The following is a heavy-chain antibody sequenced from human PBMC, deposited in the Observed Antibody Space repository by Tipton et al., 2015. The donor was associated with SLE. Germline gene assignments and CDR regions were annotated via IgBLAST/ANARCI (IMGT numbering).Heavy chain of an antibody. Sequence: TLSLTCTVSGGSINSGGYYWSWIRQPAGKGLEWIGRIYTSGSTNYNPSLKSRVTILVDTSKNQISLELRSVTAADTAVYYCARVLGVVKSYYMDVWGKGTTVTVSS. CDR1: GGSINSGGYY. D-gene: IGHD3-3*01. V-gene: IGHV4-61*02. CDR2: IYTSGST. CDR3: ARVLGVVKSYYMDV. J-gene: IGHJ6*03.